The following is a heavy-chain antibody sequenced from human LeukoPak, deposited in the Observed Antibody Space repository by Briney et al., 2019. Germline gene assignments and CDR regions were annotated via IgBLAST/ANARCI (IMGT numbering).Heavy chain of an antibody. D-gene: IGHD4-23*01. J-gene: IGHJ4*02. Sequence: GRSLRLSCAASGFTFSSYGMHWVRQAPGKGLEWVAVMSYDGSSKYYADSVKGRFTISRDNAKNTLYLQMNTLSAEDTAVYYCVGYYVGKFDYWGQGTLVTVSS. CDR2: MSYDGSSK. V-gene: IGHV3-30*03. CDR3: VGYYVGKFDY. CDR1: GFTFSSYG.